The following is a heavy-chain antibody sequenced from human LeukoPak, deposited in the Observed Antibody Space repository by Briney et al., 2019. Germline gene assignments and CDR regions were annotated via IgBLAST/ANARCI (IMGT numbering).Heavy chain of an antibody. Sequence: SETLSLTCAVYGGSFSGYYWSWIRQPPGKGLEWIGEINHSGSTNYNPSLKSRVTISVDTSKNQFSLKLSSVTAADTAVYYCARGRCITIFGVVNWFDPWGQGTLVTVSS. CDR3: ARGRCITIFGVVNWFDP. CDR1: GGSFSGYY. V-gene: IGHV4-34*01. CDR2: INHSGST. D-gene: IGHD3-3*01. J-gene: IGHJ5*02.